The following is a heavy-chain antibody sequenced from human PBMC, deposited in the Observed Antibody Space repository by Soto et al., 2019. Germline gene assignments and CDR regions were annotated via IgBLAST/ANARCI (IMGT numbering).Heavy chain of an antibody. J-gene: IGHJ3*02. CDR2: IYYTGST. V-gene: IGHV4-61*01. Sequence: SETLSLTCTVSGDSVSSTTYYWSWIRQPPGKGLEWIGFIYYTGSTHYNPSLKSRVTISIDTSKNQFSLKLSSVTAADTAVYYCAKHRGDPKLAFDIWGQGTMVTVSS. CDR3: AKHRGDPKLAFDI. CDR1: GDSVSSTTYY. D-gene: IGHD2-21*01.